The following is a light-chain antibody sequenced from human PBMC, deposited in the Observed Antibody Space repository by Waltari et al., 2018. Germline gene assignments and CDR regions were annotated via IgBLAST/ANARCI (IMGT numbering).Light chain of an antibody. CDR1: SGSVSPTSY. Sequence: QTVVTQEPSFSVSPGGTVTLTCGLTSGSVSPTSYSSWYQQTPGKAPRTLIYSTNTRASWVPDRFSGYSLGNKAALTSTGAQADDESDYYCALYMTSGVCVFGGGTKLTVL. J-gene: IGLJ3*02. V-gene: IGLV8-61*01. CDR3: ALYMTSGVCV. CDR2: STN.